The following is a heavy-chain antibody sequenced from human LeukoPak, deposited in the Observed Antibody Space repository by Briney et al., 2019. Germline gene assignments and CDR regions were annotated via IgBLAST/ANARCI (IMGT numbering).Heavy chain of an antibody. J-gene: IGHJ5*02. Sequence: PGGSLRLSCVASGFTFSSHCMTWVRQAPGKGLEWVANLKQDGSEIYYVDSVKGRFTVSRDNAKNSLYLQMNNLRAEDTAVYFCVRWRTTRWSECDLWGQGTLVTVSS. CDR3: VRWRTTRWSECDL. D-gene: IGHD2-2*01. CDR1: GFTFSSHC. V-gene: IGHV3-7*05. CDR2: LKQDGSEI.